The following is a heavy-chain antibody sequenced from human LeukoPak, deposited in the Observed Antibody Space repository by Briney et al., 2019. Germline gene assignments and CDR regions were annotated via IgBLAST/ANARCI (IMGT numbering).Heavy chain of an antibody. J-gene: IGHJ4*02. CDR3: AKDMHYSSGWYYFDY. Sequence: GGSLRLSCAASGFTFDDYAMHWVRQAPGKGLEWVSGITWNSDSIDYADSVKGRFTISRDNAKNSLYLQMNSLRAEDMALYYCAKDMHYSSGWYYFDYWGQGTLVTVSS. V-gene: IGHV3-9*03. CDR2: ITWNSDSI. D-gene: IGHD6-19*01. CDR1: GFTFDDYA.